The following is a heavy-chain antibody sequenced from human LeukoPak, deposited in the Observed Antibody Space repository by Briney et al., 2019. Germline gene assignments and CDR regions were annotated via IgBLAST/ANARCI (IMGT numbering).Heavy chain of an antibody. D-gene: IGHD6-19*01. CDR1: GGSFSGYY. J-gene: IGHJ2*01. Sequence: SETLSPTCAVYGGSFSGYYWSWIRQAPGKGLEWIGEINHSGSTNYHPSLKSRVTISLDTSKNQFSLKLSSVTAADTAVYYCAGLAVAGSYWYFDLWGRGTPVSVSS. V-gene: IGHV4-34*01. CDR3: AGLAVAGSYWYFDL. CDR2: INHSGST.